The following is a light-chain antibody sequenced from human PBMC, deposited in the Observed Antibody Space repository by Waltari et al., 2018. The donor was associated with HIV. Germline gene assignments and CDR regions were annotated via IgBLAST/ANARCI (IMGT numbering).Light chain of an antibody. Sequence: EIVMTQSPATLSVSPGERATLSCRASQSVSSNLAWYQQKPGQAPRLLIYGASTRATGSPARFSARGSGTEFTLTISSLQSEDFAVYYCQQYNKWPPWTFGQGTKVEIK. J-gene: IGKJ1*01. CDR1: QSVSSN. V-gene: IGKV3-15*01. CDR2: GAS. CDR3: QQYNKWPPWT.